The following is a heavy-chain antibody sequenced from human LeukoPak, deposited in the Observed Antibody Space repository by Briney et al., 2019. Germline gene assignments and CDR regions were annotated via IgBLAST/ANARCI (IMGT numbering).Heavy chain of an antibody. V-gene: IGHV3-73*01. J-gene: IGHJ5*02. CDR3: TRDSGTYNWFDP. CDR1: GFTFSGSA. D-gene: IGHD1-26*01. Sequence: GGSLRLSCAASGFTFSGSAIHWVRQSPGKGLEWVGQIDKKDKGYATATAYAASVKGRFTISRDDSINTAYLQMKSLKTEDTALYYCTRDSGTYNWFDPWGQGALVTVSS. CDR2: IDKKDKGYATAT.